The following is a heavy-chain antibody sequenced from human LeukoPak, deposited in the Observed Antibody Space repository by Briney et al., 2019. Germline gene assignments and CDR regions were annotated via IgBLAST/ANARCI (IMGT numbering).Heavy chain of an antibody. J-gene: IGHJ4*02. CDR3: ARASGYYNSSGYYEYYFDY. D-gene: IGHD3-22*01. CDR2: IYYSGST. V-gene: IGHV4-39*01. Sequence: NPSETLSLTCTVSGGSISSSSYYWGWIRQPPGKGLEWIGSIYYSGSTYYNPSLKSRVTISVDTSKNQFSLKLSSVTAADTAVYYCARASGYYNSSGYYEYYFDYWGQGTLVTVSS. CDR1: GGSISSSSYY.